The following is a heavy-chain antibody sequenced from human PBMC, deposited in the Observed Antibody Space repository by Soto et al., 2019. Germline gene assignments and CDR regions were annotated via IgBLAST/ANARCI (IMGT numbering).Heavy chain of an antibody. V-gene: IGHV1-69*02. D-gene: IGHD6-13*01. CDR1: GGTFSSYT. CDR2: IIPILGMA. J-gene: IGHJ6*02. Sequence: QVQLVQSGAEVKKPGSSVKVSCKVSGGTFSSYTFSWVRQAPGQGPEWMGRIIPILGMANYAQKYQGRATLTAVKSTSTVYMELSSLRPEDTAVYFCARGVAAAGTPYYGMDVWGQGTTVTVPS. CDR3: ARGVAAAGTPYYGMDV.